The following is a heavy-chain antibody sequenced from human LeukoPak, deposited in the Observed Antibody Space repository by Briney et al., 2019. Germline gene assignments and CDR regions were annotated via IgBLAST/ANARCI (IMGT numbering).Heavy chain of an antibody. V-gene: IGHV3-64*01. J-gene: IGHJ6*03. D-gene: IGHD5-18*01. Sequence: GSLRLSCAASGFTFSSYAMHWVRQAPGKGLEYVSAISSNGGSTYYTNSVKGRFTISRDNSKNTLYLQMGSLRAEDMAVYYCAGFGYSYGLYMDVWGKGTTVTVSS. CDR3: AGFGYSYGLYMDV. CDR2: ISSNGGST. CDR1: GFTFSSYA.